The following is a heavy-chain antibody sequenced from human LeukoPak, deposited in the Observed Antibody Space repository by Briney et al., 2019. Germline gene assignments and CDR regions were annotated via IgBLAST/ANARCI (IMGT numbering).Heavy chain of an antibody. J-gene: IGHJ4*02. Sequence: SETLSLTCFVSGGSTSTYYWSWIRQAAGKRPEWIGRIHTTGSMDYNPSLKSRVTISIDESRNQFYLKMDSVTAADTAVYYCARARVAVAGEDYFDYWGQGTLVTVSS. CDR2: IHTTGSM. V-gene: IGHV4-4*07. D-gene: IGHD6-19*01. CDR1: GGSTSTYY. CDR3: ARARVAVAGEDYFDY.